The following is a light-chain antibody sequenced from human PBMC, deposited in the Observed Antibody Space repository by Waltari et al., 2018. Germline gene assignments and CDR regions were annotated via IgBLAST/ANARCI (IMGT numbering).Light chain of an antibody. Sequence: QSALTQPRSVSGSPGPSVTISCTGTSSDVGSYDYVSWYRQHPGKAPKLIISDVTKGPSGVPDRFSGSKSGNTASLTISVLQAEEEADYDCCSYAGTYTWVFGGGTKLTVL. CDR3: CSYAGTYTWV. V-gene: IGLV2-11*01. J-gene: IGLJ3*02. CDR1: SSDVGSYDY. CDR2: DVT.